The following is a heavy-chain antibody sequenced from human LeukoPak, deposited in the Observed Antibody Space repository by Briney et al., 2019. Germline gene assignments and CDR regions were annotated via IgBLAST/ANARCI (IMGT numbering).Heavy chain of an antibody. CDR2: IYTSGST. J-gene: IGHJ4*02. Sequence: KTSETLSLTCAVYGGSFSGYYWSWIRQPAGKGLEWIGRIYTSGSTNYNPSLKSRVTMSVDTSKNQFSLKLSSVTAADTAVYYCARDHYGDYYFDYWGQGTLVTVSS. CDR1: GGSFSGYY. V-gene: IGHV4-4*07. D-gene: IGHD4-17*01. CDR3: ARDHYGDYYFDY.